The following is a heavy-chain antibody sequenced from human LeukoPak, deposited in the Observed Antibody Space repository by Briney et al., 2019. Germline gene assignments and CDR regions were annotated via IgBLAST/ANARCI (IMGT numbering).Heavy chain of an antibody. V-gene: IGHV4-34*01. Sequence: SETLSLTCAVYGGSFSGYYWSWIRRPPVKGLEWIGEINHSGSTNYNPSLKSRVTISVDTSKNQFSLKLSSVTAADTAVYYCARVRRWLQPRGYYFDYWGQGTLVTVSS. D-gene: IGHD5-24*01. J-gene: IGHJ4*02. CDR2: INHSGST. CDR1: GGSFSGYY. CDR3: ARVRRWLQPRGYYFDY.